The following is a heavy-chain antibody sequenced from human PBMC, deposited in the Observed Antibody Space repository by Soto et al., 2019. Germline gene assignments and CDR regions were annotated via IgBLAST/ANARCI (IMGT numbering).Heavy chain of an antibody. Sequence: SETLSLTCTVSGGSISSSSYYWGWIRQPPGKGLEWIGSIYYSGSTYYNPSLKSRVTISVDTSKNQFSLKLSSVTAADPAVYYCARLSDSSSWYLEPSGMDVWGPGTTRTAS. V-gene: IGHV4-39*01. CDR3: ARLSDSSSWYLEPSGMDV. J-gene: IGHJ6*01. D-gene: IGHD6-13*01. CDR1: GGSISSSSYY. CDR2: IYYSGST.